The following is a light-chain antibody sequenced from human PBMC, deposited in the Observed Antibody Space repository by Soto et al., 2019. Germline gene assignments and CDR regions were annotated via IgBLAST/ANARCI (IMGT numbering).Light chain of an antibody. CDR3: QQSFT. Sequence: DIQMTQSPSTLSASVGDRVTITCRASQSISSWLAWYQQKPGKAPKLLIYKPSTLESGVPSRFSGSGSGTEFTLTISSLQPEDFATDYSQQSFTFGPGTKVDIK. CDR2: KPS. J-gene: IGKJ3*01. V-gene: IGKV1-5*03. CDR1: QSISSW.